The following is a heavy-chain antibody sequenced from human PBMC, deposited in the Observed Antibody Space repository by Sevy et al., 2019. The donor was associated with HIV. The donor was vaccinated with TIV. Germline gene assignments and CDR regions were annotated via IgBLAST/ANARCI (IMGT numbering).Heavy chain of an antibody. Sequence: ASVKVSCKASGGTFSSYAISWVRQAPGQGLEWMGGIIPIFGTANYGQKFQGRVTITADESTSTAYMELSSLRSEDTAVYYCARVEGSGSSKLYYYYYYGMDVWGQGTTVTVSS. CDR2: IIPIFGTA. CDR3: ARVEGSGSSKLYYYYYYGMDV. CDR1: GGTFSSYA. V-gene: IGHV1-69*13. D-gene: IGHD1-26*01. J-gene: IGHJ6*02.